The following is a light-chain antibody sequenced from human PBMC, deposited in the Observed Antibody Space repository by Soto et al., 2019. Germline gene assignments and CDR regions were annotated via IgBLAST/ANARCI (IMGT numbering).Light chain of an antibody. Sequence: DIQMTQSPSSLSASVGDRVTITCQASQDISNYLNWYQQKPGKAPKLLIYDASNLETGVPSRFSGSGSGTDFTFTISSLQPADIATYYWEQYDNLPLTFGGGTKVESK. J-gene: IGKJ4*01. CDR3: EQYDNLPLT. V-gene: IGKV1-33*01. CDR2: DAS. CDR1: QDISNY.